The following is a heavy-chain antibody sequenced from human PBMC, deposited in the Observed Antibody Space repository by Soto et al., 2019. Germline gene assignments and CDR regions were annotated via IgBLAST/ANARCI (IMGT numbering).Heavy chain of an antibody. CDR3: ASHPLNWSDADS. V-gene: IGHV4-59*04. D-gene: IGHD1-1*01. Sequence: PSETLSLTCTVSGGSMGSYYWSWIRQPPGKGLEWIGYIYYSGSSYSNPSLKSRLSMSVDMSKNQFSLTMKSVTAADTGVYYCASHPLNWSDADSWGQGVLVTVSS. CDR2: IYYSGSS. J-gene: IGHJ4*02. CDR1: GGSMGSYY.